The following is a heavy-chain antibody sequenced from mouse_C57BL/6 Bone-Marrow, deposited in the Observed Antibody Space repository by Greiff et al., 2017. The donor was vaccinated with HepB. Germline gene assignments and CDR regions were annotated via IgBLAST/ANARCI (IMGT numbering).Heavy chain of an antibody. Sequence: EVKLQQSGPELVKPGASVKISCKASGYTFTDYYMNWVKQSHGKSLEWIGDINPNNGGTSYNQKFKGKATLTVDKSSSTAYMELRSLTSEDSAVYYCARSSDVWGTGTTVTVSS. CDR2: INPNNGGT. CDR1: GYTFTDYY. J-gene: IGHJ1*03. CDR3: ARSSDV. V-gene: IGHV1-26*01.